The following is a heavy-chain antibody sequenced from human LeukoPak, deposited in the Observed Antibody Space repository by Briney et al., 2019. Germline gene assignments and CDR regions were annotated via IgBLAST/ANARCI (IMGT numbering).Heavy chain of an antibody. Sequence: SETLSLTCTVSGGSISSYYWSWIRQPARKGLEWIGRIYTSGSTNYNPSLKSRVTMSVDTSKNQFSLKLSSVTAADTAVYYCARDADFWSGYMAVYYFDYWGQGTLVTVSS. V-gene: IGHV4-4*07. CDR1: GGSISSYY. CDR2: IYTSGST. D-gene: IGHD3-3*01. CDR3: ARDADFWSGYMAVYYFDY. J-gene: IGHJ4*02.